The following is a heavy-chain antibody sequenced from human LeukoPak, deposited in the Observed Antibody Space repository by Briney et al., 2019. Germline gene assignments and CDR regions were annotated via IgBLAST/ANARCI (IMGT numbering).Heavy chain of an antibody. CDR3: AGCSGASCYYITSPLYFDY. D-gene: IGHD2-15*01. V-gene: IGHV4-39*07. Sequence: SETLSLTCTVSGGSIRSSSYYWGWIRQPPGKGLEWIGTFYYSGSTYYNPSLKSRVTVSVDTSKNQFSLKLSSVTAADTAVYYCAGCSGASCYYITSPLYFDYWGQGTLVTVSS. CDR1: GGSIRSSSYY. CDR2: FYYSGST. J-gene: IGHJ4*02.